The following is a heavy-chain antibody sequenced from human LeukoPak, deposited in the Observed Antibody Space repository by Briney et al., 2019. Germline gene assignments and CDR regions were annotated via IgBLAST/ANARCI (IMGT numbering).Heavy chain of an antibody. J-gene: IGHJ4*02. V-gene: IGHV4-59*01. CDR3: ASGILTGIDYFDY. CDR1: GGSINSYF. CDR2: INYSGST. D-gene: IGHD3-9*01. Sequence: ASETLSLTCTVSGGSINSYFWSWIRQPPGKGLEWIGCINYSGSTNYNPSLKSRVTISIDTSKNQFSLKLSSVAAADTAVYYCASGILTGIDYFDYWGQGTLVTVSS.